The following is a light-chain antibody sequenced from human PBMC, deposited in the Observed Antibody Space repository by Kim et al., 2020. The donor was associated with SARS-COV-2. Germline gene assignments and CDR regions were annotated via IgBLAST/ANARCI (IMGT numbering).Light chain of an antibody. CDR2: GAS. J-gene: IGKJ3*01. Sequence: LSPGERATLSCRASQSVSSSYLAWYQKKPGQAPRLLIYGASSRATGIPDRFSGSGSGTDFTLTISRLEPEDFAVYYCQQYGSSFTFGPGTKVDIK. CDR3: QQYGSSFT. V-gene: IGKV3-20*01. CDR1: QSVSSSY.